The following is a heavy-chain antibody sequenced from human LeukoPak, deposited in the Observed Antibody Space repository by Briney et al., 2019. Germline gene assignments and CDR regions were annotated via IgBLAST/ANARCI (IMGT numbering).Heavy chain of an antibody. Sequence: QPGGSLRLSCAASGFTFSSYAMSWVRQALGKGLESVSAISGSGGSTYYADSVKGRFTISRDNSKNTLYLQMNSLRAEDTAVYYCAKDSYSSSSGGYFDYWGQGTLVTVSS. CDR3: AKDSYSSSSGGYFDY. CDR2: ISGSGGST. CDR1: GFTFSSYA. V-gene: IGHV3-23*01. D-gene: IGHD6-6*01. J-gene: IGHJ4*02.